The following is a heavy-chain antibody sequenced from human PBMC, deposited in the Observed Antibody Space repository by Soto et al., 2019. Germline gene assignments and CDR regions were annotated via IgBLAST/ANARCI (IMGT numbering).Heavy chain of an antibody. CDR1: GGTFSNHA. J-gene: IGHJ6*02. Sequence: QVQLVQSGAEVKKPGSSVKVSCKASGGTFSNHAINWVRQAPGQGLEWMGGVIPLFDTTNYAQKFQGRVTIPADESRSTAYMELSSLRSESADVYYCAANAQDGVAMPLSYCGAMDHWGQGTTVTVSS. CDR2: VIPLFDTT. V-gene: IGHV1-69*19. D-gene: IGHD3-3*01. CDR3: AANAQDGVAMPLSYCGAMDH.